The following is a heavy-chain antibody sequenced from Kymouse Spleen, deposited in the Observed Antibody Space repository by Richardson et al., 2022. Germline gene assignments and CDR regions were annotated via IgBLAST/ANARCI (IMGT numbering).Heavy chain of an antibody. V-gene: IGHV4-39*01. J-gene: IGHJ4*02. CDR2: IYYSGST. CDR3: ARLPYGSGSYYFDY. D-gene: IGHD3-10*01. CDR1: GGSISSSSYY. Sequence: QLQLQESGPGLVKPSETLSLTCTVSGGSISSSSYYWGWIRQPPGKGLEWIGSIYYSGSTYYNPSLKSRVTISVDTSKNQFSLKLSSVTAADTAVYYCARLPYGSGSYYFDYWGQGTLVTVSS.